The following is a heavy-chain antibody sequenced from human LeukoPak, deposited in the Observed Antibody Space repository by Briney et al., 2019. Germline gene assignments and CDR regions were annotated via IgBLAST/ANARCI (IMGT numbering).Heavy chain of an antibody. V-gene: IGHV4-34*01. CDR1: GGSFSGYY. CDR3: ARGGRIQLWLGYYMDL. D-gene: IGHD5-18*01. CDR2: INHRGST. Sequence: SETLSLTCAVYGGSFSGYYWSWIRQPPGKGLEWIGEINHRGSTNYNPSLKSRVPISVDTSKNQFSLKLSSVTAAAPAVYYCARGGRIQLWLGYYMDLWGKGPTVTVSS. J-gene: IGHJ6*03.